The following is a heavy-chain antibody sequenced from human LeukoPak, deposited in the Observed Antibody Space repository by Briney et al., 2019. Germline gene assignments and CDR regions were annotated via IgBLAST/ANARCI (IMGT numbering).Heavy chain of an antibody. CDR1: GGSIRSYY. J-gene: IGHJ6*02. V-gene: IGHV4-4*07. D-gene: IGHD3-10*01. CDR2: IYASGGT. Sequence: SETLSLTCTVSGGSIRSYYWGWIRQPAGKGLEWIGRIYASGGTNDNPSLKSRVTMSVDTSKNQFSLKVRSVTAADTAVYYCARDGRFGSGSYYDEDDYHYAMDVWGQGTTVTVSS. CDR3: ARDGRFGSGSYYDEDDYHYAMDV.